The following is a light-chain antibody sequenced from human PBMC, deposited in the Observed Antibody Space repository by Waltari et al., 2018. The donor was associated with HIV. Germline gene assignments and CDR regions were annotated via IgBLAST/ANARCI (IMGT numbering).Light chain of an antibody. V-gene: IGLV3-1*01. CDR1: ELGHKY. J-gene: IGLJ2*01. Sequence: SYDLTQEPSVSVFPGQAAALSCSGDELGHKYVSWYQKKPGQSPIQVIYQNAKRPSGVPERFSGSNSGNTATLTISGTQVMDESDYHCQTWDSQIIIFGGGTKLTVL. CDR2: QNA. CDR3: QTWDSQIII.